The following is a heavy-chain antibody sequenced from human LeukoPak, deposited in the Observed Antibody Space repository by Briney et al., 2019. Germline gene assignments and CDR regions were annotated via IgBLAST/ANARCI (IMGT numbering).Heavy chain of an antibody. CDR2: ISGSGGST. CDR3: AKNTGSQWLFGY. CDR1: GFTFSSYA. J-gene: IGHJ4*02. Sequence: GGSLRLSCAASGFTFSSYAMSWVRQAPGKGLEWVSAISGSGGSTYYADSVKGRFTISRDNSKNTLYLQINSLRAEDTAVYYCAKNTGSQWLFGYWGQGTLVTVSS. D-gene: IGHD6-19*01. V-gene: IGHV3-23*01.